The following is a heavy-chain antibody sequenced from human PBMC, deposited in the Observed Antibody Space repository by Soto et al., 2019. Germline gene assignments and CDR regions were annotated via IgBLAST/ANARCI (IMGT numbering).Heavy chain of an antibody. Sequence: KPSETLSLTCTVSGGSSIGYYWSCIRQPAGKGLEWIGRIDSDGSTNYNPSLKSRVTMSVDTSKNQFSLKLTSMTAADTAMYYCARMRAAGTFDYWGQGTRVTVSS. D-gene: IGHD6-13*01. CDR3: ARMRAAGTFDY. J-gene: IGHJ4*02. CDR1: GGSSIGYY. CDR2: IDSDGST. V-gene: IGHV4-4*07.